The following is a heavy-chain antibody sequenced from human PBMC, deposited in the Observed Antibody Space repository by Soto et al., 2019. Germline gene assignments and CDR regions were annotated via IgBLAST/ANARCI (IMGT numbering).Heavy chain of an antibody. CDR2: IYYSGST. Sequence: SETLSLTCTVSGGSISSSSYYWGWIRQPPGKGLEWIGSIYYSGSTYYNPSLKSRVTISVDTSKNQFSLKLSSVTAADTAVYYCASTTEYCSSTSCVTPYYYYMDVWGKGTTVTVSS. D-gene: IGHD2-2*01. CDR1: GGSISSSSYY. J-gene: IGHJ6*03. V-gene: IGHV4-39*01. CDR3: ASTTEYCSSTSCVTPYYYYMDV.